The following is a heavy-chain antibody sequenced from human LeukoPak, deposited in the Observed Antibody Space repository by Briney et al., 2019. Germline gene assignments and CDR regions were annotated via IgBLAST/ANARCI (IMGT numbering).Heavy chain of an antibody. J-gene: IGHJ5*02. CDR1: GFTFSSYA. D-gene: IGHD6-19*01. Sequence: RTGGSLRLSCAASGFTFSSYAMSWVRQAPGKGLEWVSAISGSGGSTYYADSVKGRFTISRDNAKNSLYLQMNSLRAEDTAVYYCARDGAYSSGWFSLSNNWFDPWGQGTLVTVSS. V-gene: IGHV3-23*01. CDR2: ISGSGGST. CDR3: ARDGAYSSGWFSLSNNWFDP.